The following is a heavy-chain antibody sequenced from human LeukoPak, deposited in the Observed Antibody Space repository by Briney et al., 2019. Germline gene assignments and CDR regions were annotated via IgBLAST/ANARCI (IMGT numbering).Heavy chain of an antibody. J-gene: IGHJ6*03. CDR1: GGSISSGSYY. D-gene: IGHD2-2*02. CDR2: IYTSGST. CDR3: ARVKKDIVVVPAAIGYYYYMDV. V-gene: IGHV4-61*02. Sequence: SETLSLTCTVSGGSISSGSYYWSWIRQPAGKGLEWIGRIYTSGSTNYNPSLKSQVTISVDTSKNQFSLKLSSVTAADTAVYYCARVKKDIVVVPAAIGYYYYMDVWGKGTTVTVSS.